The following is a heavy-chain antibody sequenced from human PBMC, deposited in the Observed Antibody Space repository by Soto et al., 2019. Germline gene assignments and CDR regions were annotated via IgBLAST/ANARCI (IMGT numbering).Heavy chain of an antibody. Sequence: SETLPLTCTVSGGSISSGDYYWSWIRQPPGKGLEWIGYIYYSGSTYYNPSLKSRVTISVDTSKNQFSLKLSSVTAADTAVYYCARGVQDIVLVPAATTIDPWGQGTLVTVSS. CDR1: GGSISSGDYY. D-gene: IGHD2-2*01. CDR3: ARGVQDIVLVPAATTIDP. J-gene: IGHJ5*01. V-gene: IGHV4-30-4*01. CDR2: IYYSGST.